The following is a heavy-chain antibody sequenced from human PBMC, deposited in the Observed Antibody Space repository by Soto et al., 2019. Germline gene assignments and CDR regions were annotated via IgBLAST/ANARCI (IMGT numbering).Heavy chain of an antibody. CDR2: ISGYNGNT. Sequence: QVKLVQSGAEVKKPGASVKVSCKASGYTFTSYGISWVRQAPGQGLEWMGWISGYNGNTNYAQKLQGRVTLTTDTSTRTAYRQLRSLRSHDTAVYYCAGGNGLTGGYWGQGPLVTVSS. CDR1: GYTFTSYG. CDR3: AGGNGLTGGY. J-gene: IGHJ4*02. V-gene: IGHV1-18*01. D-gene: IGHD3-22*01.